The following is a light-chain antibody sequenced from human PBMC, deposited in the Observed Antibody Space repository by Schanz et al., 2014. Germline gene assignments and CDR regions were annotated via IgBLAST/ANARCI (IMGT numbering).Light chain of an antibody. Sequence: QSALAQPASVSGSPGQSITISCTGTSSDIGGYNYVSWYQQHPGKAPKVMIYDVSNRPSGVSNRFSGSKSGNTASLTVSGLQAEDEADYYCGSYTRSSTQVFGGGTKLTVL. V-gene: IGLV2-14*03. J-gene: IGLJ3*02. CDR1: SSDIGGYNY. CDR2: DVS. CDR3: GSYTRSSTQV.